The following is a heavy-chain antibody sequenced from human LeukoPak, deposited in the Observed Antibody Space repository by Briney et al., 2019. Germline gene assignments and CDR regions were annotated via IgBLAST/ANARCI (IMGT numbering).Heavy chain of an antibody. CDR3: ARFIRAAGPKKNYYYYGMDV. J-gene: IGHJ6*02. CDR1: GGSISSSNW. Sequence: PSGTLSLTCAVSGGSISSSNWWSWVRQPPGKGLEWIGELYHSGSTNYNPSLKSRVTISVDKSKNQFSLKLSSVTGADTAVYYCARFIRAAGPKKNYYYYGMDVWGQGTTVTVSS. V-gene: IGHV4-4*02. CDR2: LYHSGST. D-gene: IGHD6-13*01.